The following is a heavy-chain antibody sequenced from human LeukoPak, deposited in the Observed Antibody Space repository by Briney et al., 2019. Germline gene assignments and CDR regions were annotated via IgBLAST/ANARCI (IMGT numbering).Heavy chain of an antibody. V-gene: IGHV4-59*12. CDR1: GGSISSYY. CDR3: ARGITMVRGVIIRGWFDP. J-gene: IGHJ5*02. CDR2: IYYSGST. D-gene: IGHD3-10*01. Sequence: SETLSLTCTVSGGSISSYYWSWIRQPPGKGLEWIGYIYYSGSTNYNPSLKSRVTISVDTSKNQFSLKLSSVTAADTAVYYCARGITMVRGVIIRGWFDPWGQGTLVTVSS.